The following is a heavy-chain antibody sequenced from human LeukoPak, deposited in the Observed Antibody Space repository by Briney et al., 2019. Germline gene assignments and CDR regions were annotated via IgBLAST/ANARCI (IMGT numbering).Heavy chain of an antibody. V-gene: IGHV1-69*04. CDR3: ARDVTPGGY. CDR1: GYTFTSYG. D-gene: IGHD1-14*01. CDR2: IIPILGIA. J-gene: IGHJ4*02. Sequence: SVKVSCKASGYTFTSYGISWVRQAPGQGLEWMGRIIPILGIANYAQKFQGRVTITADKSTSTAYMELSSLRSEDTAVYYCARDVTPGGYWGQGTLVTVSS.